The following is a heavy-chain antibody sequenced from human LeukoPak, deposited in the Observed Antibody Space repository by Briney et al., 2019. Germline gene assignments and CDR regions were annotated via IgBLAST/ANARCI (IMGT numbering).Heavy chain of an antibody. D-gene: IGHD3-22*01. CDR1: GGSFSGYY. CDR3: AREADYYDSSGYYYYFDY. Sequence: SETLSLTCAVYGGSFSGYYWSWIRQPPEKGLEWIGEINHSGSTNYNPSLKSRVTISVDTSKNQFSLKLSSVTAADTAVYYCAREADYYDSSGYYYYFDYWGQGTLVTVSS. CDR2: INHSGST. J-gene: IGHJ4*02. V-gene: IGHV4-34*01.